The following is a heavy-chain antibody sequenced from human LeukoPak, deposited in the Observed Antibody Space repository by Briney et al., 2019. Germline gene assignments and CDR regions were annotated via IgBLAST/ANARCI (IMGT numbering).Heavy chain of an antibody. D-gene: IGHD3-22*01. Sequence: GGSLRLSCAASGFTFSSYAMSWVRQAPGKGLEWVSTIGGNGGSTYYADSVKGRFTISRDNSKNTLYLQMNSLRAEDTAVYYCARAQEYYCDSSRCDYWGQGTLVTVSS. CDR1: GFTFSSYA. V-gene: IGHV3-23*01. CDR2: IGGNGGST. CDR3: ARAQEYYCDSSRCDY. J-gene: IGHJ4*02.